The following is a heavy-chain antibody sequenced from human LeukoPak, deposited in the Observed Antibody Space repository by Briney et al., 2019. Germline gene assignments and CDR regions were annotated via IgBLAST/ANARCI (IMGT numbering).Heavy chain of an antibody. Sequence: SETLSLTCAVYGGSFSGYYWSWIRQPPGKGLEWIGEINHSGSTNYNPSLKSRVTISVDTSKNQFSLKLSSVTAADTAVYYCARGPPYYYDSSGYYCRWGQGTLVTVSS. CDR1: GGSFSGYY. CDR2: INHSGST. D-gene: IGHD3-22*01. V-gene: IGHV4-34*01. CDR3: ARGPPYYYDSSGYYCR. J-gene: IGHJ4*02.